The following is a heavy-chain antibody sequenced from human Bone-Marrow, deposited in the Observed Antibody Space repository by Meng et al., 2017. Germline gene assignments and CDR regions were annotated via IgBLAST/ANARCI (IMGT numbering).Heavy chain of an antibody. D-gene: IGHD6-19*01. CDR1: GFSFSDSY. J-gene: IGHJ3*01. CDR3: AKERGSSGWPQNPLDL. Sequence: VRLVCLGGGVVKPGGSLRLSCAASGFSFSDSYMSGIRQAPGRGLEWTSYISGSGSGTYYADSMKGRITISRDNAKNALYLQMNSLRAEDTAVYYCAKERGSSGWPQNPLDLWGQGTVVTVSS. V-gene: IGHV3-11*01. CDR2: ISGSGSGT.